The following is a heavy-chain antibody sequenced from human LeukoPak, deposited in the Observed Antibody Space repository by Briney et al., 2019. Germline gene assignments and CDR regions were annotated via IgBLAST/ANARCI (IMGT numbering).Heavy chain of an antibody. J-gene: IGHJ4*02. V-gene: IGHV1-69*01. CDR1: GGTFSRHT. D-gene: IGHD3-10*01. CDR2: ITPMFGTS. Sequence: SVKVSCKASGGTFSRHTISWVRQSPGQGLEWMGGITPMFGTSNYAQKFRGRVTITADESTSTAYVELSSLRSEDTAVYYCARDLWFGEFTHYFDYWGQGTLVTVSS. CDR3: ARDLWFGEFTHYFDY.